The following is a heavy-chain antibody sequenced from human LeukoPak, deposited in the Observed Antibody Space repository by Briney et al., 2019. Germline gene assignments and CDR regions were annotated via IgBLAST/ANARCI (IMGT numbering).Heavy chain of an antibody. CDR1: GGSFSGYY. V-gene: IGHV3-7*03. Sequence: TSETLSLTCAVYGGSFSGYYWSWIRQAPGKGLEWVANIKQDGSERNYVDSVKGRFTISRDNAKNSLYLQMNTLRDEDTAVYYCATGAGCGYWGQGTLVTVSS. CDR3: ATGAGCGY. D-gene: IGHD6-19*01. J-gene: IGHJ4*02. CDR2: IKQDGSER.